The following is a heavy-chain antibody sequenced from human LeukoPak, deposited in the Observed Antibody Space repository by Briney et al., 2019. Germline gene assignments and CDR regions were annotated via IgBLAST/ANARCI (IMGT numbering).Heavy chain of an antibody. J-gene: IGHJ4*02. CDR2: INHSGST. V-gene: IGHV4-34*01. CDR3: AREAVAGTDY. Sequence: SETLSLTCAVYGGSFSGYYWSWIRQPPGKGLEWIGEINHSGSTNYNPSLKSRVTISVDTSKNQFSLKLSSVTAADTAVYYCAREAVAGTDYWGQGTLVTVSS. D-gene: IGHD6-19*01. CDR1: GGSFSGYY.